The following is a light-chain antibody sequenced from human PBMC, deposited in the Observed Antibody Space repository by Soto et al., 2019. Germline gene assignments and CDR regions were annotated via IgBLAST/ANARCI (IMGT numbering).Light chain of an antibody. CDR3: STWDDSLNDVV. Sequence: QSVVTQPPSAAGTPGQRVSISCSGTNSNIGRNPVMWYQQMPGTAPRLIIYNIGQRPSGVPDRFSGSQSGTSASLAISGLQSEDESDYFCSTWDDSLNDVVFGGGTKVTVL. CDR2: NIG. CDR1: NSNIGRNP. J-gene: IGLJ2*01. V-gene: IGLV1-44*01.